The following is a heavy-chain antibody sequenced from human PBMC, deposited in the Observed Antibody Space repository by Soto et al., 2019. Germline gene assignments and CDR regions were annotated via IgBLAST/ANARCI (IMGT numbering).Heavy chain of an antibody. Sequence: SETLSLTCTVSGGSISSYDWSWIRQPPGKGLEWIGYIYYSGSTNYNPSLKSRVTISVDTSKNQFSLKLSSVTAADTAVYYCAREAMEMTTVTSSYYYYYMDVWGKGTTVTVSS. D-gene: IGHD4-17*01. V-gene: IGHV4-59*01. CDR2: IYYSGST. CDR1: GGSISSYD. J-gene: IGHJ6*03. CDR3: AREAMEMTTVTSSYYYYYMDV.